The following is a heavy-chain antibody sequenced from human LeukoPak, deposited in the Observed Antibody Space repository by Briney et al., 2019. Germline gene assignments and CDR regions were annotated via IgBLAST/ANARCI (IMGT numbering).Heavy chain of an antibody. CDR3: AKAYDYYDSSGYH. CDR2: ISCDGSNK. J-gene: IGHJ5*02. D-gene: IGHD3-22*01. V-gene: IGHV3-30-3*01. Sequence: GGSLRLSCAASGFTFSSYAMHWVRQTPGKGLEWVAVISCDGSNKYYADSVKGRFTISRDNSKNTLYLQMNSLRAEDTAVYYCAKAYDYYDSSGYHWGQGTLVTVSS. CDR1: GFTFSSYA.